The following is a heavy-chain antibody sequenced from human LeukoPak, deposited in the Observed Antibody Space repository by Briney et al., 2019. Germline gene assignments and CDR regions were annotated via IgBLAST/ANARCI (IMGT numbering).Heavy chain of an antibody. V-gene: IGHV5-10-1*01. D-gene: IGHD3-10*01. CDR3: ARRHGSGSYWDY. J-gene: IGHJ4*02. Sequence: GASLMISCKGSGSSFTSYWISWVRPMPGKGLEWMGRIDPSDSYTNYSPSFQGHVTISADKSISTAYLQWSSLKASDTAMYYCARRHGSGSYWDYWGQGTLVTVSS. CDR1: GSSFTSYW. CDR2: IDPSDSYT.